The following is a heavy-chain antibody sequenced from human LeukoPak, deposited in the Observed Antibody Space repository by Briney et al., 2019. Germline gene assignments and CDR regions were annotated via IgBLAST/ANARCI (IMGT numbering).Heavy chain of an antibody. CDR3: ARDNYLFYGMDV. J-gene: IGHJ6*02. Sequence: PSQTLSLTCTVSGGSISSGGYYWSWIRQHPGKGLEWIGYIYYSGSTNYNPSLKSRVTIPVDTSKNQFSLKLSSVTAADTAVYYCARDNYLFYGMDVWGQGTTVTVSS. CDR1: GGSISSGGYY. V-gene: IGHV4-31*03. CDR2: IYYSGST. D-gene: IGHD3-16*01.